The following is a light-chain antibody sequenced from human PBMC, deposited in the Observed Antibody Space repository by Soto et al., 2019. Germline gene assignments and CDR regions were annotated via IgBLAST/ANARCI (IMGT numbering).Light chain of an antibody. CDR1: QSVSSN. J-gene: IGKJ2*01. Sequence: EIVMTQSPATLSVSPGERATLSCRASQSVSSNLAWYQQKPGQAPRLLIYGASTRATGIPARFSGSGSGKAFTLTISSLQSEDFAVYYCQQYNNWPLYTFGQGTKLEIK. CDR2: GAS. V-gene: IGKV3-15*01. CDR3: QQYNNWPLYT.